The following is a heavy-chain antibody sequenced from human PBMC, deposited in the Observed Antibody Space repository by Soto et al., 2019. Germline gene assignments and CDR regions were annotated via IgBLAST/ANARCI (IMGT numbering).Heavy chain of an antibody. J-gene: IGHJ6*02. CDR1: GFTFSSYD. D-gene: IGHD3-10*01. Sequence: EVQLVESGGGLVQPGGSLRLSCAASGFTFSSYDMHWVRQATGKGLEWVSAIGTAGDTYYPGSVKGRFTISRENAKNSLYLQMNSLSAGDTAVYYCARALRGYGMDVWGQGTTVTVSS. CDR3: ARALRGYGMDV. CDR2: IGTAGDT. V-gene: IGHV3-13*01.